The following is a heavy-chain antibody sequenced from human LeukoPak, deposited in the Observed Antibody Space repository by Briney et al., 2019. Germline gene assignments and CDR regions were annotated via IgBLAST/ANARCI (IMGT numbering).Heavy chain of an antibody. Sequence: PGGSLRLSCVASQFTFSHYGMHWVRQAPGKGLEWVAVIWNDGSNQYYADSVKGRFTISRDNSQNTVYLQMNSLGAEDTAVYYCAKDAQRGFDYSNSLEYWGQGTLVTVSS. D-gene: IGHD4-11*01. V-gene: IGHV3-33*06. CDR1: QFTFSHYG. CDR3: AKDAQRGFDYSNSLEY. CDR2: IWNDGSNQ. J-gene: IGHJ4*02.